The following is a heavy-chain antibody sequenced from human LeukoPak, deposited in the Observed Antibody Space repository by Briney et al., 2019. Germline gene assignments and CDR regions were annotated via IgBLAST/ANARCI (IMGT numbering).Heavy chain of an antibody. CDR3: ARAAYCGGDCYVFDP. D-gene: IGHD2-21*02. CDR1: GYTFTSYG. Sequence: GASVKVSCKASGYTFTSYGISWVRQAPGQGLEWMGWISAYNGNANYAQKLQGRVTMTTDTSTSTAYMELRSLRSDDTAVYYCARAAYCGGDCYVFDPWGQGTLVTVSS. V-gene: IGHV1-18*01. J-gene: IGHJ5*02. CDR2: ISAYNGNA.